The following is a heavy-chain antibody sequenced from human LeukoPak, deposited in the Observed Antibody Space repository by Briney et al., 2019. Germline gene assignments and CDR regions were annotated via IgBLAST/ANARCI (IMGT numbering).Heavy chain of an antibody. CDR2: ISSSGTTI. CDR1: GFTFSSYE. J-gene: IGHJ4*02. CDR3: ARIMITVTTSDY. V-gene: IGHV3-48*03. D-gene: IGHD4-17*01. Sequence: GGSLRLSCAASGFTFSSYEMNWVRQAPGKGLEWLSYISSSGTTIKYADSVKGRFTISRDNAENSLYLQVNSLRAEDTAVYYCARIMITVTTSDYWGQGTLVTVSS.